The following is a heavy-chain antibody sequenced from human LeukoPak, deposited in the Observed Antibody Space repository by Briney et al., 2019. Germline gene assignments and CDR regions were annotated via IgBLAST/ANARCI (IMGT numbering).Heavy chain of an antibody. CDR2: ISGSGGST. CDR1: GFTFSSYA. CDR3: AKDNLDYYDSSGYLDAFDI. Sequence: GSLRLSXXXSGFTFSSYAMSWVRQAPGKGLEWVSAISGSGGSTYYADSVKGRFTISRDNSKNTLYLQMNSLRAEDTAVYYCAKDNLDYYDSSGYLDAFDIWGQGTMVTVSS. V-gene: IGHV3-23*01. J-gene: IGHJ3*02. D-gene: IGHD3-22*01.